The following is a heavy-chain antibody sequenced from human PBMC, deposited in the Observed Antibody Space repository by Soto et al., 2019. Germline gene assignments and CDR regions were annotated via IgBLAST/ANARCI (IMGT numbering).Heavy chain of an antibody. D-gene: IGHD6-13*01. V-gene: IGHV3-23*01. CDR3: AKYGSKSSPHYLDY. CDR1: GFTFSNYA. Sequence: EVQLLESGGGLVQPGGSLRLSCAVSGFTFSNYAVGWVRQAPGMGLEWVSSIFGGGGDTYYTDSVKGRFTISRDSSENTVFLQMNSLRAEDTALYYYAKYGSKSSPHYLDYWGQGTLVTVSS. CDR2: IFGGGGDT. J-gene: IGHJ4*02.